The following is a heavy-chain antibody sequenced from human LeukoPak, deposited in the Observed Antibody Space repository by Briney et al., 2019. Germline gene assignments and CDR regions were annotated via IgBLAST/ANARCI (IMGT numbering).Heavy chain of an antibody. J-gene: IGHJ4*02. V-gene: IGHV4-39*01. D-gene: IGHD6-19*01. CDR2: IYYSGST. CDR3: ASRSALIAVAGRRTHYFDY. CDR1: GGSISSSSYY. Sequence: SETLSLTCTVSGGSISSSSYYWGWIRQPPGKGLEWIGSIYYSGSTYYNPSLKSRVTISVDTSKNQFSLKLSSVTAADTAVYYCASRSALIAVAGRRTHYFDYWGQGTLVTVSS.